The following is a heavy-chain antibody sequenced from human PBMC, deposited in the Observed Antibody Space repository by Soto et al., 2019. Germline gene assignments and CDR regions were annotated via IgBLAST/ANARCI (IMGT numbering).Heavy chain of an antibody. D-gene: IGHD2-2*01. CDR1: GGTFSSYA. Sequence: GASVKVSCKASGGTFSSYAISWVRQAPGQGLEWMGGIIPIFGTANYAQKFQGRVTITADESTSTAYMELSSLRSEDTAVYYCARSQDIVLVPAATQDNWFDPWGQGTLVTVSS. V-gene: IGHV1-69*13. CDR3: ARSQDIVLVPAATQDNWFDP. CDR2: IIPIFGTA. J-gene: IGHJ5*02.